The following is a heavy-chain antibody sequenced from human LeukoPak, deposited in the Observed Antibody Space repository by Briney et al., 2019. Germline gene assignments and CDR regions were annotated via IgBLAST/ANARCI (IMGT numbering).Heavy chain of an antibody. Sequence: PGGSLRLSCAASGFTFSSYETNWVRQAPGKGLEWVSTISDSGGSTYYADSVKGRFTISRDNSKNTLYLQMNSLRAEDTAVYYCARVPPTYYYDSSGYGVDYWGQGTLVTVSS. CDR1: GFTFSSYE. D-gene: IGHD3-22*01. CDR2: ISDSGGST. J-gene: IGHJ4*02. V-gene: IGHV3-23*01. CDR3: ARVPPTYYYDSSGYGVDY.